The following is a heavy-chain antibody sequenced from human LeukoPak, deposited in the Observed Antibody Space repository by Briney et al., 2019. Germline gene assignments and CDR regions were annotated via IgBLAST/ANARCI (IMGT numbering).Heavy chain of an antibody. D-gene: IGHD4-17*01. CDR1: GFTFSSYS. CDR2: ISSSSSYI. Sequence: GGSLRLSCAASGFTFSSYSMNWVRQAPGKGLEWVSSISSSSSYIYYADSVKGRFTISRDNAKNTLYLQMNSLRAEDTAAYYCARSTVTRDFDYWGQGTLVTVSS. V-gene: IGHV3-21*04. CDR3: ARSTVTRDFDY. J-gene: IGHJ4*02.